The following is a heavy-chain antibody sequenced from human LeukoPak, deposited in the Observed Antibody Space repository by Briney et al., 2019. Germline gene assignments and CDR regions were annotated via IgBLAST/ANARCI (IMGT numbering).Heavy chain of an antibody. CDR3: ARAVTMVRGVWGYFDY. Sequence: GGSLRLSCAASGFTFSDYYMSWIRQAPGKGLEWVSYISSSSSTIYHADSVKGRFTISRDNAKNSLYLQMNSLRAEDTAVYYCARAVTMVRGVWGYFDYWGQGTLVTVSS. D-gene: IGHD3-10*01. CDR2: ISSSSSTI. CDR1: GFTFSDYY. J-gene: IGHJ4*02. V-gene: IGHV3-11*04.